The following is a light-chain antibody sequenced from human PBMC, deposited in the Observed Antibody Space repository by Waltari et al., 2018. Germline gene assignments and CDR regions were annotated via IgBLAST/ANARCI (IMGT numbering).Light chain of an antibody. CDR2: DAT. V-gene: IGKV3-15*01. J-gene: IGKJ1*01. Sequence: EIVMTQSPATLSVSAGERATPSCRASQSVGSNLAWYQQRPGQAPRLLIYDATTRATGIPARFSGSGSGTEFTLTISSLQSEDFAVYYCQQYNNWPGTFGQGTKVEIK. CDR3: QQYNNWPGT. CDR1: QSVGSN.